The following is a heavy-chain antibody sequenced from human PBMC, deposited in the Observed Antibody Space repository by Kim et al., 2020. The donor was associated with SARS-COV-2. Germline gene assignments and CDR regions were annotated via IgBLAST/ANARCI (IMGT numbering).Heavy chain of an antibody. D-gene: IGHD3-10*01. CDR1: GYTFTGYY. Sequence: ASVKVSCKASGYTFTGYYMPWVRQAPGQRLEWMGWINPNSGGTKYAQKFQGRVTMTRDTSISTAYMELSRLRSDYTAVYYCARSPRGSGSYYKNWFDPWGQGTLVTVSS. CDR2: INPNSGGT. J-gene: IGHJ5*02. CDR3: ARSPRGSGSYYKNWFDP. V-gene: IGHV1-2*02.